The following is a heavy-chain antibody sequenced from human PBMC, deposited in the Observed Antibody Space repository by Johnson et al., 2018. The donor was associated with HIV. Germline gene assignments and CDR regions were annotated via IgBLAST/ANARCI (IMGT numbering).Heavy chain of an antibody. V-gene: IGHV3-15*01. Sequence: EQLVESGGGLVKPGGSLRLSCAASGFTFSNAWMSWVRQAPGKGLEWVGRIKSKTDGGTTDYAAPVKGRFTISRDNAKNSLYLQMNSLRAEDTAVYYCAKDGAGPDAFDIWGQGTMVTVSS. J-gene: IGHJ3*02. CDR3: AKDGAGPDAFDI. D-gene: IGHD3-16*01. CDR1: GFTFSNAW. CDR2: IKSKTDGGTT.